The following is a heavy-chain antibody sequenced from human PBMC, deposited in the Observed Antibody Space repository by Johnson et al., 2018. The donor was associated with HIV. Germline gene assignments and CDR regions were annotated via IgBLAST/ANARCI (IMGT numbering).Heavy chain of an antibody. CDR1: GFTFDDYG. D-gene: IGHD5-24*01. Sequence: VQLVESGGGVVRPGGSLRLSCAASGFTFDDYGVSWVRQVRGKGLEWVSFINRNGGSTGYADSVTGRFTISRDNAKNSLYLQMNSLRAEDTAVYYCARGGDGYNSRFREPFGAFDIWGQGTMVTVSS. CDR3: ARGGDGYNSRFREPFGAFDI. CDR2: INRNGGST. V-gene: IGHV3-20*04. J-gene: IGHJ3*02.